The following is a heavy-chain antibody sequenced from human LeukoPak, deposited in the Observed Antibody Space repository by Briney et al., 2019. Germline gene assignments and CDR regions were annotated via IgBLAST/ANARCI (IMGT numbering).Heavy chain of an antibody. CDR2: IWYDGSNK. V-gene: IGHV3-33*01. Sequence: PGGSLRLSCAASGFTFSSYGMHWVRQAPGKGLEWVAVIWYDGSNKYYADSVKGRFTISRDNSKNTLYLQMNSLRAGDTAVYYCARDNVEEAIFGVGSPHGAFDIWGQGTMVTVSS. D-gene: IGHD3-3*01. CDR3: ARDNVEEAIFGVGSPHGAFDI. J-gene: IGHJ3*02. CDR1: GFTFSSYG.